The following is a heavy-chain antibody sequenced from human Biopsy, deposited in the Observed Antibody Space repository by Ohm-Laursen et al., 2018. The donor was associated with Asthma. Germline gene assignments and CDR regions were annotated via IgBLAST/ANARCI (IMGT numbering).Heavy chain of an antibody. CDR2: ISKDASTQ. V-gene: IGHV3-30*01. J-gene: IGHJ3*02. CDR3: VRDGTGDAFDI. CDR1: GFSFSNFA. Sequence: SLRLSCASSGFSFSNFAIHWVRQAPGKGLEWVGVISKDASTQDYADSVKGRFTMARDNSKNTLDLQMNSLREEDTAVYYCVRDGTGDAFDIWGQGTVVSVSS. D-gene: IGHD1-1*01.